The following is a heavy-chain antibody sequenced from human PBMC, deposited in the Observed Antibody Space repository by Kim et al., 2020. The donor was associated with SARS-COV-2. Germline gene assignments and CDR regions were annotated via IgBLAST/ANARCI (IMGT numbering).Heavy chain of an antibody. CDR2: INPSGGST. CDR3: ARDVRGAAGGGREDY. J-gene: IGHJ4*02. V-gene: IGHV1-46*01. Sequence: ASVKVSCKASGYTFTSYYMHWVRQAPGQGLEWMGIINPSGGSTSYAQKFQGRVTMTRDTSTSTVYMELSSLRSEDTAVYYCARDVRGAAGGGREDYWGQGTLVTVSS. CDR1: GYTFTSYY. D-gene: IGHD6-13*01.